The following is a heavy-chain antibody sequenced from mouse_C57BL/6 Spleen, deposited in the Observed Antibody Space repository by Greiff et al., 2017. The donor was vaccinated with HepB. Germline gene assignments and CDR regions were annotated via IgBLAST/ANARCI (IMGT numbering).Heavy chain of an antibody. CDR2: IYPGDGDT. V-gene: IGHV1-82*01. CDR1: GYAFSSSW. CDR3: ARGYGYYAFAY. J-gene: IGHJ3*01. Sequence: LQESGPELVKPGASVKISCKASGYAFSSSWMNWVKQRPGKGLEWIGRIYPGDGDTNYNGKFKGKATLTADKSSSTAYMQLSSLTSEDSAVYFCARGYGYYAFAYWGQGTLVTVSA. D-gene: IGHD2-3*01.